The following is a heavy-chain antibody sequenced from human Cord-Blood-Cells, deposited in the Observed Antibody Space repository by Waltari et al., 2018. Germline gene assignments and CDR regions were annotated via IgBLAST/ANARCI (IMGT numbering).Heavy chain of an antibody. CDR2: IYNGGST. CDR3: ARDPGYYGSGSYYDY. V-gene: IGHV3-53*01. D-gene: IGHD3-10*01. J-gene: IGHJ4*02. Sequence: EVQLVESGGGLIQPGRSLRLSCAASGFTVSSNYMSWVRQAPGKGMEWVSVIYNGGSTYDADSVKGRFTISRDNSTNTLYLQMNSLRAEDTAVYYCARDPGYYGSGSYYDYWGQGTLVTVSS. CDR1: GFTVSSNY.